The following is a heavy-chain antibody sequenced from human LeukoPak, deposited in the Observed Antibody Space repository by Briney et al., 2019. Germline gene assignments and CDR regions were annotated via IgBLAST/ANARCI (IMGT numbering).Heavy chain of an antibody. CDR3: ARGFDGGVAPARLDY. V-gene: IGHV4-61*02. Sequence: SQTLSLTCTVSGGSISSGCYYWIWIRQPAGKGLEWIGRIYTSGSTNYNPSLKSRVTISVDTSKNQFSLKLSSVTAADTAVYYCARGFDGGVAPARLDYWGQGTLVTVSS. CDR2: IYTSGST. J-gene: IGHJ4*02. CDR1: GGSISSGCYY. D-gene: IGHD2-15*01.